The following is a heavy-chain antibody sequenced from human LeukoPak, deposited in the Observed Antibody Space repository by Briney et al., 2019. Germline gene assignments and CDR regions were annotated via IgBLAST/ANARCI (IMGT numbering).Heavy chain of an antibody. Sequence: PGRSLRLSCAASGFTFSSYAIHWVRQAPGKGLEWVAVISYDGSNKYYADSVKGRFTISRDNSKNTLYLQMNSLRAEDTSVYYCARDPYSGGYGDYYYYYMDLWGQGTTVTISS. CDR2: ISYDGSNK. CDR3: ARDPYSGGYGDYYYYYMDL. J-gene: IGHJ6*03. CDR1: GFTFSSYA. V-gene: IGHV3-30*04. D-gene: IGHD1-26*01.